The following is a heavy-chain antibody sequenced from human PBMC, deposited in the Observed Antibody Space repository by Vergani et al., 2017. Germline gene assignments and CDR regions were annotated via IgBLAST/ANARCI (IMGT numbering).Heavy chain of an antibody. CDR2: INPKSGGT. Sequence: QVQLVQSGAEVKKPGASVKVSCKASGYTFTGYYMHWVRQAPGQGLEWMGWINPKSGGTNYAQKFQGWVTMTRDTSISTAYMELSRLRSDATAVYYCARVRDVRSPRGAFDIWGQGTMVTVSS. CDR3: ARVRDVRSPRGAFDI. CDR1: GYTFTGYY. V-gene: IGHV1-2*04. J-gene: IGHJ3*02. D-gene: IGHD1-26*01.